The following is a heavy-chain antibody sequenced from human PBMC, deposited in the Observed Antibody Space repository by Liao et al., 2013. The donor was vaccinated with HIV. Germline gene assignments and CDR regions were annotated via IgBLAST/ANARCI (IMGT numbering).Heavy chain of an antibody. V-gene: IGHV4-59*12. D-gene: IGHD6-13*01. CDR1: GGSISSYY. CDR2: IYYRGST. Sequence: QVQLQESGPGLVKPSETLSLTCTVSGGSISSYYWGWIRQPPGKGLEWIGYIYYRGSTSYNPSLKSRVTISVDTSKNQFSLKLSSVTAADTAVYYCASEYRSSWLDPYYYHLDVWGKGTTVTVSS. J-gene: IGHJ6*03. CDR3: ASEYRSSWLDPYYYHLDV.